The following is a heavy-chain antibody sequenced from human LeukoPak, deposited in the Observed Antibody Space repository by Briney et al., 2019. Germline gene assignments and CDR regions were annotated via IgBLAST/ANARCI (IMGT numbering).Heavy chain of an antibody. D-gene: IGHD3-22*01. Sequence: SETLSLTCTVSGDSISTYYWSWIRQPPGKGLEWIGYIYYRVTSDYNPSLKSRVTMSVDMSTRQISLKLSSVTAADTAVYYCARDPEGYYPDYWGQGTLVTVSP. J-gene: IGHJ4*02. CDR1: GDSISTYY. CDR3: ARDPEGYYPDY. CDR2: IYYRVTS. V-gene: IGHV4-59*01.